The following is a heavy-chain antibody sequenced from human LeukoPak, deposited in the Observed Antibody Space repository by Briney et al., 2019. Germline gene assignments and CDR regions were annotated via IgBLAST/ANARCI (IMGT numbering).Heavy chain of an antibody. Sequence: GGSLRLSCAASGFTFSNYWMSWVRQAPGKGLEWVANIKEDGSEKYYVDSVRGRFTISRDNARNSLYLQMNSLRAEDTTVYYCASGRQLGYWGQGTLVTVSS. CDR2: IKEDGSEK. CDR3: ASGRQLGY. CDR1: GFTFSNYW. D-gene: IGHD6-13*01. J-gene: IGHJ4*02. V-gene: IGHV3-7*01.